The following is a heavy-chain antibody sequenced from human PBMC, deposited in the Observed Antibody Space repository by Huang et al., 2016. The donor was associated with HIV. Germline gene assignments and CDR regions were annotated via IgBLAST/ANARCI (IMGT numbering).Heavy chain of an antibody. CDR1: GFTFSNYA. CDR3: ARRAVAGIYYYYYMDV. J-gene: IGHJ6*03. CDR2: ISYDGSNK. V-gene: IGHV3-30-3*01. D-gene: IGHD6-19*01. Sequence: QVQLVESGGGVVQPGRSLRLSCAASGFTFSNYARPWVRQAPGKGLEWVAGISYDGSNKYYTDSVKGRVTISRDNSKNALYLQMNSLRAEDTAVYYCARRAVAGIYYYYYMDVWGKGTTVTVSS.